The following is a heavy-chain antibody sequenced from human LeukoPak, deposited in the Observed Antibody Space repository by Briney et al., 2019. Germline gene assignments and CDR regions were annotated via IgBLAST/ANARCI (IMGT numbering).Heavy chain of an antibody. CDR1: GGSISSSSYY. CDR3: ARGTVVTPFDI. V-gene: IGHV4-39*07. J-gene: IGHJ3*02. Sequence: PSETLSLTCTVSGGSISSSSYYWGWIRQPPGKGLEWIGSIYYSGSTYYNPSLKSRVTISVDTSKNQFSLKLSSVTAADTAVYYCARGTVVTPFDIWGQGTMVTVSS. D-gene: IGHD4-23*01. CDR2: IYYSGST.